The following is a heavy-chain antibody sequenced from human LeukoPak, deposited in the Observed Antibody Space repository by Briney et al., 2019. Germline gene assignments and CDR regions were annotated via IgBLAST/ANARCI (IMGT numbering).Heavy chain of an antibody. CDR3: ARAYTVYYLVI. D-gene: IGHD2-8*01. CDR2: INQDGTEK. J-gene: IGHJ6*03. CDR1: GFTFTGYW. Sequence: GGSLRLSCAGSGFTFTGYWMSSVCQAPGEGLEWVANINQDGTEKYYVDSVKGRFTISRDNAKKSLYLQMSSLRAVETAVYYFARAYTVYYLVIWGKGTKVTVS. V-gene: IGHV3-7*01.